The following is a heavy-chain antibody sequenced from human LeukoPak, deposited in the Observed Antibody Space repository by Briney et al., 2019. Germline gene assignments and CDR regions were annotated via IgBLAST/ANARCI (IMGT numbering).Heavy chain of an antibody. J-gene: IGHJ3*02. CDR1: GYTFTSYD. D-gene: IGHD3-16*01. V-gene: IGHV1-8*01. Sequence: GASVKVSCKASGYTFTSYDINWVRQATGQGLEWMGWMNPNGGNTGYAQKFQGRVTMTRNTSISTAYMELSSLRPEDTAVYYCARPMTYYDYIWGSPTHDAFDIWGQGTMVTVSS. CDR3: ARPMTYYDYIWGSPTHDAFDI. CDR2: MNPNGGNT.